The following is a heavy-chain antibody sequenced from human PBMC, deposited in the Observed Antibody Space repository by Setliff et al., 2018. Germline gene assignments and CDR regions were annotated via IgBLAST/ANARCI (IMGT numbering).Heavy chain of an antibody. V-gene: IGHV4-4*07. CDR2: LHTSGST. CDR3: ATRTFAVIPHSGLGLDYFYGMDV. CDR1: GESFSNNY. Sequence: SETLSLTCSVYGESFSNNYWSWIRQPAGKGLEWIGRLHTSGSTTYNPSLQSRVTISVDTSKRQVSLNLNSVTAADTGVYYCATRTFAVIPHSGLGLDYFYGMDVWGRGTTVTVSS. J-gene: IGHJ6*02. D-gene: IGHD2-21*01.